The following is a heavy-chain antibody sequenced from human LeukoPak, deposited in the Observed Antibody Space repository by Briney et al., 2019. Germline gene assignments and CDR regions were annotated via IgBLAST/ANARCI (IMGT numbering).Heavy chain of an antibody. Sequence: GGSLRLSCGASGFTFSSYSMNWVRQAPGKGLEWVSSISSSTSNMYYADSLKGRFTISRDNAKNSLYLQMNSLRAEDTALYYCASSGYCSSTNCYADYWGQGALVTVSS. V-gene: IGHV3-21*01. D-gene: IGHD2-2*01. CDR1: GFTFSSYS. CDR2: ISSSTSNM. J-gene: IGHJ4*02. CDR3: ASSGYCSSTNCYADY.